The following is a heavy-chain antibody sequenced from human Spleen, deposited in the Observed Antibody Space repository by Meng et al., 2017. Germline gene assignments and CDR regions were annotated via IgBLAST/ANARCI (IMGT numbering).Heavy chain of an antibody. CDR3: ARVAYRWGGDCSYFDY. CDR1: GGSFSGYY. J-gene: IGHJ4*02. Sequence: QVQLQQWGAGLLKPSETLSLTCAVYGGSFSGYYWSWIRQPPGKGLEWIGEINHSGGTNYNPSLKSRVTISVDTSKNQFSLKLSSVTAADTAVYYCARVAYRWGGDCSYFDYWGQGTLVTVSS. CDR2: INHSGGT. V-gene: IGHV4-34*01. D-gene: IGHD2-21*02.